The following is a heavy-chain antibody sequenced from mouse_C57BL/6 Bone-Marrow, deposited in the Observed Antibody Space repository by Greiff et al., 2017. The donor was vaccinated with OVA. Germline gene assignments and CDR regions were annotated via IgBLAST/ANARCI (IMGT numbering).Heavy chain of an antibody. Sequence: VQLQQSGPELVKPGASVKISCKASGYTFTDYYMNWVKQSPGKSLEWIGDINPNNGGTSYNQKFKGTATLTVDKSSSPAYMELRSLTSEDAAVDYCGIGRGNHGYFDVWGTGTTVTVSS. V-gene: IGHV1-26*01. CDR3: GIGRGNHGYFDV. CDR2: INPNNGGT. CDR1: GYTFTDYY. D-gene: IGHD2-1*01. J-gene: IGHJ1*03.